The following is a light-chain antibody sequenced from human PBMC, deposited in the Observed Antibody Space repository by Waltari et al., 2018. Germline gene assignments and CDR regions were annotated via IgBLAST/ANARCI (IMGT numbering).Light chain of an antibody. J-gene: IGLJ1*01. CDR3: QAWDSTTGV. V-gene: IGLV3-1*01. CDR1: KLGEQT. Sequence: SYELTQPPSVSVSPGRTASSPCSGEKLGEQTAYCYQQKPGQSPVLFIYQDSERPSGIPERFSGSNSGHTATLTISGAQAMDEADYYCQAWDSTTGVFGTGTKVTVL. CDR2: QDS.